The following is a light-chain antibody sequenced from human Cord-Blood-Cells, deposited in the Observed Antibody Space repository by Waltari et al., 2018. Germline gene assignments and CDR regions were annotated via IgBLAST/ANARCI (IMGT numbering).Light chain of an antibody. J-gene: IGLJ3*02. CDR2: DVS. CDR3: CSYAGSYTWV. CDR1: SSDAGGYNY. Sequence: QSALTQPRSVSGSPGQSVTISCTGTSSDAGGYNYVSWYQQHPGKATKLMIYDVSKRPAGVPDRFSGSKSGNAASLTISGLQAEDEAAYYCCSYAGSYTWVFGGGTKLTVL. V-gene: IGLV2-11*01.